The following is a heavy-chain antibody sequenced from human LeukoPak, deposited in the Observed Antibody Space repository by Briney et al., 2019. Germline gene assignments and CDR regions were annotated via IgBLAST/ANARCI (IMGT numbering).Heavy chain of an antibody. D-gene: IGHD1-26*01. CDR2: ISGSGGST. CDR3: AKDRFPKVKWDLERNYFDY. J-gene: IGHJ4*02. V-gene: IGHV3-23*01. Sequence: PGGSLRLSCVASGFTFSTYALTWVRQAPGKGLEWVSSISGSGGSTYYADSVKGRFTISRDNSKNTLYLQMNSLRAEDTAVYYCAKDRFPKVKWDLERNYFDYWGQGILVTVSS. CDR1: GFTFSTYA.